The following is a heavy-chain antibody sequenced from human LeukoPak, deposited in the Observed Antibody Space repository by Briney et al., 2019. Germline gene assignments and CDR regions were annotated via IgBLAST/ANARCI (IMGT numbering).Heavy chain of an antibody. V-gene: IGHV3-23*01. CDR1: GFTFSSSA. J-gene: IGHJ1*01. CDR2: ISNNGGYT. D-gene: IGHD4/OR15-4a*01. Sequence: GGSLRLSCAASGFTFSSSAMSWVRQAPGKGLEWVSAISNNGGYTYYADSVQGRFTISRDNSKSTLYLQMNSLRAEDTAVYYCARMTIHSRKGFQHWGQGTLVTVSS. CDR3: ARMTIHSRKGFQH.